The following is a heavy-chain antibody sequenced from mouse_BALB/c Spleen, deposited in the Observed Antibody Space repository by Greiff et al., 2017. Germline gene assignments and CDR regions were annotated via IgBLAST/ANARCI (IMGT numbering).Heavy chain of an antibody. Sequence: VQLQESGPDLVKPGASVKLSCTASGFSITDTYMHWVKQRPEQSLEWIGSVDPANGSTKYNPKFKGKATITADTSSSTAYLQLSSLTSEDTAVYYCARAVYDNDDAMDYWGQGTSVTVSS. CDR3: ARAVYDNDDAMDY. V-gene: IGHV14-3*02. D-gene: IGHD2-4*01. CDR1: GFSITDTY. J-gene: IGHJ4*01. CDR2: VDPANGST.